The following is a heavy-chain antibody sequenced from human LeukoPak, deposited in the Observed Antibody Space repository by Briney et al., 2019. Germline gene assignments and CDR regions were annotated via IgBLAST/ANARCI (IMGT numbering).Heavy chain of an antibody. CDR1: GFTFSSYS. Sequence: PGGSLRLSCAASGFTFSSYSMNWVRQAPGKGLEWVSSICSSSSYIYYADSVKGRFTISRDNAKNSLYLQMNSLRAEDTAVYYCARGTVAVGYNHENGDYWGQGTLVTVSS. CDR3: ARGTVAVGYNHENGDY. CDR2: ICSSSSYI. J-gene: IGHJ4*02. V-gene: IGHV3-21*01. D-gene: IGHD5-18*01.